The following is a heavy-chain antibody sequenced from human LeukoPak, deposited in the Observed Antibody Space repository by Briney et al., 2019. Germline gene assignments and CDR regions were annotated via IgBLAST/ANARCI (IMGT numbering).Heavy chain of an antibody. J-gene: IGHJ5*02. CDR1: GFTFSSYA. V-gene: IGHV3-23*01. D-gene: IGHD3-10*01. CDR3: AKDPNYYGSVYNWFDP. Sequence: GGSLRLSCAASGFTFSSYAMSWARQAPGKGLEWVSAISGSGGSTYYADSVKGRFTISRDNSKNTLYLQMNGLRAEDTAVYYCAKDPNYYGSVYNWFDPWGQGTLVTVSS. CDR2: ISGSGGST.